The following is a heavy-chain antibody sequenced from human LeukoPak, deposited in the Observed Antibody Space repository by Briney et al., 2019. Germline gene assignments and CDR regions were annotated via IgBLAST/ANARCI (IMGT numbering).Heavy chain of an antibody. CDR3: ARGGDSSGYPDY. CDR1: GGSIGSYY. J-gene: IGHJ4*02. D-gene: IGHD3-22*01. Sequence: PSETLSLTCTVSGGSIGSYYWSWIRQPPGKGLGWIGYIYYSGSTNYNPSLKSRVTISVDTSKNQFSLKLSSVTAADTAVYYCARGGDSSGYPDYWGQGTLVTVSS. CDR2: IYYSGST. V-gene: IGHV4-59*01.